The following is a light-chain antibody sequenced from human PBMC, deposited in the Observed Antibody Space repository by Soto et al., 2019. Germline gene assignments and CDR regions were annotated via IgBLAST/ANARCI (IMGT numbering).Light chain of an antibody. CDR3: QSYDSSLSGSNVV. CDR2: EVN. J-gene: IGLJ2*01. Sequence: QSALTQPPSASGSPGQSVTISCTGTSNDVGAYNFISWYQQHPGKAPKLMIYEVNKRPSGVPDRFSGSKSGNTASLTVSGLQAEDEADYYCQSYDSSLSGSNVVFGGGTKLTVL. CDR1: SNDVGAYNF. V-gene: IGLV2-8*01.